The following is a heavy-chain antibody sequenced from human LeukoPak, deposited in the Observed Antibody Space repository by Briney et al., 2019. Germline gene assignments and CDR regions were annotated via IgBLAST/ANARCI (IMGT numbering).Heavy chain of an antibody. CDR2: IIPIFGTS. D-gene: IGHD6-13*01. CDR1: GYTFTSYD. CDR3: ASSVDADSSSWYVFDY. Sequence: SVKVSCKASGYTFTSYDINWVRQAPGQGLEWMGGIIPIFGTSNYAQKFQGRVTITADESTSTAYMELSSLRSEDTAVYYCASSVDADSSSWYVFDYWGQGTLVTVSS. V-gene: IGHV1-69*13. J-gene: IGHJ4*02.